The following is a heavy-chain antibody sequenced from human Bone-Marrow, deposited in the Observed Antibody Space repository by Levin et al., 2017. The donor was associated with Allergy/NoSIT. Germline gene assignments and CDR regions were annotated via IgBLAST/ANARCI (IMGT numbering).Heavy chain of an antibody. J-gene: IGHJ4*02. Sequence: GGSLRLSCAASGFTFDSYPIHWFRQAPGTGLEWLAVISYNENNRYYADSVRGRFTISRDNSKNTVHLQMDSLRPEDTALYYCSRGPLLTGPDFWGQGTLVAVSS. CDR3: SRGPLLTGPDF. D-gene: IGHD7-27*01. V-gene: IGHV3-30*04. CDR2: ISYNENNR. CDR1: GFTFDSYP.